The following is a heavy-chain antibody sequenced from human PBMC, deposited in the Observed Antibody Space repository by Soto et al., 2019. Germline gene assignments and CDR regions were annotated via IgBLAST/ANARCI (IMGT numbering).Heavy chain of an antibody. CDR1: GYTFTIYY. CDR2: INPSGGST. Sequence: ASVKVSCKGSGYTFTIYYMHWVRQAPGQRLEWIGMINPSGGSTSYEQKFQERVTITRDMSTSTAYMELSSLRSEDTAVYYCAADGVFWIRRGTYAFDIWGQGTMVTVSS. J-gene: IGHJ3*02. CDR3: AADGVFWIRRGTYAFDI. V-gene: IGHV1-46*01. D-gene: IGHD3-3*01.